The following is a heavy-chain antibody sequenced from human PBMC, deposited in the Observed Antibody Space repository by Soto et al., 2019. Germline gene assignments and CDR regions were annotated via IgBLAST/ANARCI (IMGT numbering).Heavy chain of an antibody. Sequence: GESLKISCAASGFTFSSYWMHWVRQAPGKGLVWVSRINSDGSSTSYADSVKGRFTISRDNAKNTLYLQMNSLRAEDTAVYYCANYYEYCTNGVCYRDGMDVWGQGTTVTVSS. D-gene: IGHD2-8*01. J-gene: IGHJ6*02. CDR1: GFTFSSYW. CDR2: INSDGSST. CDR3: ANYYEYCTNGVCYRDGMDV. V-gene: IGHV3-74*01.